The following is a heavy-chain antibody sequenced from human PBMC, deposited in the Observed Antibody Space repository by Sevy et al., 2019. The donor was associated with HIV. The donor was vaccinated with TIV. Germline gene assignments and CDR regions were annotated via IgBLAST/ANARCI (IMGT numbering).Heavy chain of an antibody. CDR1: GFTFSDYY. V-gene: IGHV3-11*04. CDR3: ARDFGLPAPNSGFDY. D-gene: IGHD3-16*01. CDR2: ISSSGSTI. J-gene: IGHJ4*02. Sequence: GGSLRLSCAASGFTFSDYYMSWIRQAPGKGLEWVSYISSSGSTIYYADSVKGRFTISRDNAKNSRYLQMNSLRAEDTAVYYCARDFGLPAPNSGFDYWGQGTLVTVSS.